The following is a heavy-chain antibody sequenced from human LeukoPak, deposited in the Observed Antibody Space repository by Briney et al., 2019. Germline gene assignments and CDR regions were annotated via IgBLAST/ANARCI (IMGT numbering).Heavy chain of an antibody. V-gene: IGHV3-30*02. Sequence: GGSLRLSCAASGFTFSSYGMHWVRQAPGKGLEWVAFIRYDGSNKYYADSVKGRFTTSRDNSKNTLYLQMNSLRAEDTAVYYCAKDTGRYDLFDYWGQGTLVTVSS. CDR2: IRYDGSNK. CDR3: AKDTGRYDLFDY. CDR1: GFTFSSYG. D-gene: IGHD5-12*01. J-gene: IGHJ4*02.